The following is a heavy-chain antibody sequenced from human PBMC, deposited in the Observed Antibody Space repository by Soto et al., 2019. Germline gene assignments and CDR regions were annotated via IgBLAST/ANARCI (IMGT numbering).Heavy chain of an antibody. CDR3: ARDSIMWGFDY. CDR1: GGSISTYY. D-gene: IGHD3-16*01. Sequence: SETLSLTCTVSGGSISTYYWSWIRQPPGKGLEWIGYINYSGSTNYNPSLKSRVTISVDTSKNKFSLKLTSVTAADTAVYYCARDSIMWGFDYWGQGTLVTVSS. V-gene: IGHV4-59*01. CDR2: INYSGST. J-gene: IGHJ4*02.